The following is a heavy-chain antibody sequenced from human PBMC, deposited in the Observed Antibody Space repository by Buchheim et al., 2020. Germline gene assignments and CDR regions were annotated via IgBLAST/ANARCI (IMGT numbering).Heavy chain of an antibody. D-gene: IGHD3-10*01. CDR3: ARAQLANYYSSGSYIDV. CDR2: IYYSGST. J-gene: IGHJ6*02. Sequence: QLQLQESGPGLVKPSQTLSLTCTVSGGSISSSSYYWGWIRQPPGKGLEWIGSIYYSGSTYYNPSLKSRVTISVDTSKNQFSLKLSSVTAADTAVYYCARAQLANYYSSGSYIDVWGQGTT. V-gene: IGHV4-39*01. CDR1: GGSISSSSYY.